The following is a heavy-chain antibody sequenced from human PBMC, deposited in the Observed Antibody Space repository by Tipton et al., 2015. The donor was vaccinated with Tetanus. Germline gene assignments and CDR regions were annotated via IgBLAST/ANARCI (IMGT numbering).Heavy chain of an antibody. CDR2: INPSDGNT. CDR3: ARASGYSYCPHNYFDY. CDR1: GYIFTTHY. J-gene: IGHJ4*02. V-gene: IGHV1-46*01. Sequence: QSGAEVKKPGASVKVSCKASGYIFTTHYIHWVRQAPGQGLEWMGIINPSDGNTNYAQKFQGRVTMTRNTSISTAYMELSSLRSEYTAVYYCARASGYSYCPHNYFDYWGQGTLVTVSS. D-gene: IGHD5-18*01.